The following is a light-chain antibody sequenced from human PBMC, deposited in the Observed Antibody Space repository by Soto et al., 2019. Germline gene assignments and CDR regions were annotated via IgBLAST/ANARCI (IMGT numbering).Light chain of an antibody. CDR3: SSYTSSSTYYV. J-gene: IGLJ1*01. Sequence: QSVLTQPASVSGSPGQSITISYTGTSXDVGGYNYVSWYQQHPGKAPKLMIYEVSNRPSGVSNRFSGSKSGNTASLTIPGLQAEDEADYYCSSYTSSSTYYVFGTGTKVTVL. CDR2: EVS. V-gene: IGLV2-14*01. CDR1: SXDVGGYNY.